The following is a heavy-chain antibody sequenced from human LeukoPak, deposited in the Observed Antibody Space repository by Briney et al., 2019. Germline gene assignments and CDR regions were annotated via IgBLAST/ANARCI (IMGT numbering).Heavy chain of an antibody. Sequence: GGSLRLSCAASGNYWMHWVRQAPGKGLVWVSHINSDGSWTSYADSVKGRFTISKDNAKNTVYLQMNSLRAEDTAVYYCARWETAVAAYFDYWGQGTLVTVSS. CDR1: GNYW. J-gene: IGHJ4*02. D-gene: IGHD6-19*01. CDR3: ARWETAVAAYFDY. V-gene: IGHV3-74*01. CDR2: INSDGSWT.